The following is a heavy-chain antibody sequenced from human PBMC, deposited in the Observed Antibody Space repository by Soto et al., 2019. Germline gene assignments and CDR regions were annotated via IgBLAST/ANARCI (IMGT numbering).Heavy chain of an antibody. CDR1: GFVFEVYW. Sequence: PGGSLRLSCVASGFVFEVYWMHWVRQVPGKGLEWVSRISDDGARTDYADSVRGRFTISRDNANNALYLQMNALRGEDTAVYFCTRGHRPSSFGTGVVWGRGALVTVSS. D-gene: IGHD2-2*01. CDR3: TRGHRPSSFGTGVV. J-gene: IGHJ4*02. V-gene: IGHV3-74*01. CDR2: ISDDGART.